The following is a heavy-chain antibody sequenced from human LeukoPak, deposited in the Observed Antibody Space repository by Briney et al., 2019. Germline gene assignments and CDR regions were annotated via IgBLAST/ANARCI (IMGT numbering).Heavy chain of an antibody. CDR3: AKDNSVYEDN. CDR1: GFTFSSYG. CDR2: IRYDGSNK. V-gene: IGHV3-30*02. J-gene: IGHJ4*02. Sequence: GGSLRLSCAASGFTFSSYGMHWVRQAPGKGLEWVAFIRYDGSNKYYADSVKGRFTISRDNSKNTLHLQMNSLRAEDTAVYYWAKDNSVYEDNGGQGPLVTASP. D-gene: IGHD3-22*01.